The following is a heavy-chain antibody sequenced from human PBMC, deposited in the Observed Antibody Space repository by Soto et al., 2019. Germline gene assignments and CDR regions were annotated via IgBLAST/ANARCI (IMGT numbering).Heavy chain of an antibody. CDR2: ISWNSGSI. CDR3: AKGVVVAVAGTSFDY. CDR1: GFTFDDYA. D-gene: IGHD6-19*01. J-gene: IGHJ4*02. V-gene: IGHV3-9*01. Sequence: GGSLRLSCAASGFTFDDYAMHWVRQAPGKGLEWVSGISWNSGSIGYADSVKGRFTISRDNAKNSLYLQMNSLRAEDTALYYCAKGVVVAVAGTSFDYWGQGTLVTVSS.